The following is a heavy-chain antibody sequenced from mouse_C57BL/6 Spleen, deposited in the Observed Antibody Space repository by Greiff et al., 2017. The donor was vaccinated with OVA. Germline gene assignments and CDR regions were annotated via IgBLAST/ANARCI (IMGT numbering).Heavy chain of an antibody. V-gene: IGHV1-80*01. Sequence: QVQLQQSGAELVKPGASVKISCKASGYAFSSYWMNWVKQRPGKGLEWIGQIYPGDGDTNYNGKFKGKATLTADKSSSTAYMQLSSLTSEDSAVYFCARKSPYYGSSYDYAMDYWGQGTSVTVSS. CDR3: ARKSPYYGSSYDYAMDY. CDR2: IYPGDGDT. J-gene: IGHJ4*01. D-gene: IGHD1-1*01. CDR1: GYAFSSYW.